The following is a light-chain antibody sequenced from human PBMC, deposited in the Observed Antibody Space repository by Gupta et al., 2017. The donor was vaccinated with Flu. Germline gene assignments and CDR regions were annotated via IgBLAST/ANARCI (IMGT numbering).Light chain of an antibody. J-gene: IGKJ3*01. CDR1: QNIKYF. CDR2: DTS. Sequence: DIRMTQSPSSLSASLGDRVTITCQASQNIKYFLNWYQQKPGKAPKLLIYDTSNSKPGVPSRFNGGGSGTTFTFTISSLQPEDIATYYCQQDYDPPFTFGHGTKVDIK. V-gene: IGKV1-33*01. CDR3: QQDYDPPFT.